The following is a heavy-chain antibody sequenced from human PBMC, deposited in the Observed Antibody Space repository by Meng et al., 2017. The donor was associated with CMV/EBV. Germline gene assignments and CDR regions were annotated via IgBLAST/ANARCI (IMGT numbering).Heavy chain of an antibody. D-gene: IGHD6-19*01. CDR3: ARRGSSGWPYYYYGMDV. CDR1: GGTFSSYT. J-gene: IGHJ6*02. Sequence: SVKVSCKASGGTFSSYTISWVRQAPGQGLEWMGRIIPILGIANYAQKFQGRVTITRNTSISTAYMELSSLRSEDTAVYYCARRGSSGWPYYYYGMDVWGQGTAVTVSS. CDR2: IIPILGIA. V-gene: IGHV1-69*02.